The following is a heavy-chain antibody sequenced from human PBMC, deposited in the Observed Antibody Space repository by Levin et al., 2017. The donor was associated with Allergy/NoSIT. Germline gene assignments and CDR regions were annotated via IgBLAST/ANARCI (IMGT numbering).Heavy chain of an antibody. D-gene: IGHD1-26*01. CDR2: INSDGRGT. CDR1: GLDFSRYW. CDR3: TTGGSQHFDY. J-gene: IGHJ4*02. V-gene: IGHV3-74*01. Sequence: GGSLRLSCAASGLDFSRYWMHWVRQVPGKGLACVSFINSDGRGTTYADSVKGRFIISRDNTKNMVYLQMNSLRDEDTAVYYCTTGGSQHFDYWGQGTLVTVSS.